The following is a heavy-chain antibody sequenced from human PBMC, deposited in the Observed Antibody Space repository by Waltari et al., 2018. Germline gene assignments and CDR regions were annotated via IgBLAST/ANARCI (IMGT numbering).Heavy chain of an antibody. CDR2: IYYSGST. D-gene: IGHD6-13*01. CDR1: GGSISSYY. V-gene: IGHV4-59*01. J-gene: IGHJ5*02. CDR3: ARSSSSWINNWFDP. Sequence: QVQLQESGPGLVKPSETLSLTCTVSGGSISSYYWRWIRQPPGKGLEWIGYIYYSGSTNYNPSLKSRVTISVDTSKNQFSLKLSSVTAADTAVYYCARSSSSWINNWFDPWGQGTLVTVSS.